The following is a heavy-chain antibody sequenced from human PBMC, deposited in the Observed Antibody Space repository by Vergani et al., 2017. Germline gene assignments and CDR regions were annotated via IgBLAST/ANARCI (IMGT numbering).Heavy chain of an antibody. D-gene: IGHD1-1*01. J-gene: IGHJ6*03. V-gene: IGHV3-30*03. CDR2: ISYDGNKK. CDR1: GFPFSDYG. CDR3: ARDFLTRVTTLDYYYMGV. Sequence: QVQLVESGGGEVQPGRSLRLSSSAAGFPFSDYGVHWVRQAPGKGLEWVSVISYDGNKKNYADSVKGRFTISRDNSKNTLYLEMNALRAEDTAVYYCARDFLTRVTTLDYYYMGVWGKGTTVTVSS.